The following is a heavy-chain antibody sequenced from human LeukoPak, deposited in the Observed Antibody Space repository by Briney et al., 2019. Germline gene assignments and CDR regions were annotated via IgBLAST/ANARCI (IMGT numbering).Heavy chain of an antibody. CDR1: GGSISNDDYY. V-gene: IGHV4-30-4*08. D-gene: IGHD3-3*01. Sequence: SETLSLTCTVSGGSISNDDYYWSWIRQPPGKGLEWVGYIYYSGNTYYNPSLKSRVTISVDTSKNQFSLKLSSVTAADTAVYYCARGITIFGVVISYYFDYWGQGTLVTVSS. CDR2: IYYSGNT. CDR3: ARGITIFGVVISYYFDY. J-gene: IGHJ4*02.